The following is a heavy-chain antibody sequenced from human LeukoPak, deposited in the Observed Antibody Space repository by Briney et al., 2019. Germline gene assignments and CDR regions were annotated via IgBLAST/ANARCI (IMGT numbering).Heavy chain of an antibody. J-gene: IGHJ5*02. CDR2: XXXXSGNT. Sequence: SYDINWXRQATXXGXXXXXXXXXXSGNTGYAQKFQGRVTMTRNTSISTAYMELSSLRSEDTAVYYCARGVGYCSGGSCYYNWFDLWGQGTLVTVSS. CDR3: ARGVGYCSGGSCYYNWFDL. CDR1: SYD. D-gene: IGHD2-15*01. V-gene: IGHV1-8*01.